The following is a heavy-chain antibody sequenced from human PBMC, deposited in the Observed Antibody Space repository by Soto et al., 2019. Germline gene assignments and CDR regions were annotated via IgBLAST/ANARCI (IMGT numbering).Heavy chain of an antibody. D-gene: IGHD3-16*02. CDR3: ARVVRGYYRSPEYYFDY. Sequence: GGSLRLSCAASGFTFSSYSMNWVRQAPGKGLEWVSYISSSSSTIYYADSVKGRFTISRDNAKNSLYLQMNSLRAEDTAVYYCARVVRGYYRSPEYYFDYWGQGTLVTVSS. CDR2: ISSSSSTI. J-gene: IGHJ4*02. CDR1: GFTFSSYS. V-gene: IGHV3-48*01.